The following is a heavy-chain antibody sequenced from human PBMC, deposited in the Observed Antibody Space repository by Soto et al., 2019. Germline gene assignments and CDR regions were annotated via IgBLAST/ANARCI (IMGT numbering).Heavy chain of an antibody. CDR3: ARDLGVALIWFDP. V-gene: IGHV3-21*01. CDR2: ISSSSSYI. CDR1: GFTFSSYS. Sequence: GGSLRLSCAASGFTFSSYSMNRVRQAPGKGLEWVSSISSSSSYIYYADSVKGRFTISRDNAKNSLYLQMNSLRAEDTAVYYCARDLGVALIWFDPWGQGTLVTVSS. D-gene: IGHD2-8*01. J-gene: IGHJ5*02.